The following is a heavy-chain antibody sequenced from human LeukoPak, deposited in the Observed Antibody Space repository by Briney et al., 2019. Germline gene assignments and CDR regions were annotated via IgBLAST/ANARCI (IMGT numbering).Heavy chain of an antibody. CDR2: INHGGSA. D-gene: IGHD6-19*01. V-gene: IGHV4-34*01. J-gene: IGHJ6*03. CDR1: GGFSSGYS. CDR3: ARAPGQWYYMDV. Sequence: SETLSLTCAVYGGFSSGYSWSWIRQPPGKGLEWIAEINHGGSAKYNPSLKSRVTVSLDTSNNQFSLKLSSVTTADTAVYYCARAPGQWYYMDVWGKGTTVTVSS.